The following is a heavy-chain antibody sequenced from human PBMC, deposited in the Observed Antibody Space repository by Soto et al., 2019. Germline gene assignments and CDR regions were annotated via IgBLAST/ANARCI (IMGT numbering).Heavy chain of an antibody. CDR1: GFTFSDHY. D-gene: IGHD1-1*01. CDR3: AKEGEARYLDL. J-gene: IGHJ5*02. V-gene: IGHV3-72*01. CDR2: SKANHQNFAT. Sequence: GGSLRLSCAASGFTFSDHYMVWVRQAPGKGLEWVARSKANHQNFATEYAASVKGRLTISRDVSQNSVHLQMDRLQPEDTAVYFCAKEGEARYLDLWGQGTLVTVSS.